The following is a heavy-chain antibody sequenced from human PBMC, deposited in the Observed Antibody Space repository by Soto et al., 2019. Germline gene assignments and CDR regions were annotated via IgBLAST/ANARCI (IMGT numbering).Heavy chain of an antibody. CDR3: ATQEVGGSYVYTFDP. D-gene: IGHD1-26*01. CDR2: IYYSGST. Sequence: QLQLQESGPGLVKPSETLSLTCTVSGGSISSSNYYWGWIRQPPGKGLEWIGSIYYSGSTYYTPSPKRRVTLSLDTSKNQFSLKLRSVTAADTAVYYCATQEVGGSYVYTFDPWGQGTLVTVSS. CDR1: GGSISSSNYY. J-gene: IGHJ5*02. V-gene: IGHV4-39*01.